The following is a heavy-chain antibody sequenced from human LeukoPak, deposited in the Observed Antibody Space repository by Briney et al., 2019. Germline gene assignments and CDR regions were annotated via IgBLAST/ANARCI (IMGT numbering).Heavy chain of an antibody. D-gene: IGHD4-17*01. J-gene: IGHJ6*02. CDR3: ARSDGDPLVYCMDV. V-gene: IGHV3-23*01. CDR1: GYTLRSYA. Sequence: GGSLRLSRAASGYTLRSYAMSCAPDALGKGLEWGSGLSGPAFRTYYAESVKCRFTISRDNSKNTLCLRMNGLRAEDTAVYYCARSDGDPLVYCMDVWGQGTTVTVSS. CDR2: LSGPAFRT.